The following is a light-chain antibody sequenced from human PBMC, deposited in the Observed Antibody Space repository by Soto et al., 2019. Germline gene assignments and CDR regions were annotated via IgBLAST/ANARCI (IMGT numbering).Light chain of an antibody. CDR3: QQSYSTPGT. V-gene: IGKV1-39*01. CDR1: QSISSY. Sequence: DIQMTQSPSSLSASVGDRVTITCRASQSISSYLNWYHQKPGKAPKLLIYAASSLQSGVPSRFSGSGSGTDFTLTISSLQPEDFATYYCQQSYSTPGTFGQGTKVDI. CDR2: AAS. J-gene: IGKJ1*01.